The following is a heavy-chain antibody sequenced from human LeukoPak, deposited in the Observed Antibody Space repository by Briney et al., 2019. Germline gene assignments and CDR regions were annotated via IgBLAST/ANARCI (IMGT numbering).Heavy chain of an antibody. Sequence: SETLSLTCTVSGGSISSYYWSWIRQPPGKGLEWIGYIYYSGSTNYNPSLKSRVTISVDTSKNQFSLKLSSVTAADTAVYYCARVGDIVVVLAAVYFDYWGQGTLVTVSS. J-gene: IGHJ4*02. CDR2: IYYSGST. CDR1: GGSISSYY. V-gene: IGHV4-59*01. D-gene: IGHD2-2*01. CDR3: ARVGDIVVVLAAVYFDY.